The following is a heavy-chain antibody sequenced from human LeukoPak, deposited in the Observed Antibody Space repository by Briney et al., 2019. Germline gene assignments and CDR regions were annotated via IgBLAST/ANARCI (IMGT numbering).Heavy chain of an antibody. V-gene: IGHV3-48*03. J-gene: IGHJ4*02. Sequence: PGGSLRLSCAASGFTFSSYEMNWVRQAPGKGLEWVSYISSSGSTIYYADSVKGRFTISRDNSKNTLYLQMNSLRAEDTAVYYRAKDRLRWFFDYWGQGTLVTVSS. D-gene: IGHD4-23*01. CDR3: AKDRLRWFFDY. CDR2: ISSSGSTI. CDR1: GFTFSSYE.